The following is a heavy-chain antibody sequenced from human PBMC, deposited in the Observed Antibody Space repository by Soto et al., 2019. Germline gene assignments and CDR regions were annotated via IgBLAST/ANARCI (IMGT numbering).Heavy chain of an antibody. D-gene: IGHD1-7*01. J-gene: IGHJ4*02. CDR3: ARGGVKGTTSRGQVYN. CDR1: GFTFSDYY. Sequence: QVQVVESGGGLVKPGGSLRLSCAASGFTFSDYYMSWIRQAPGKGLEGVSFISSSSDSTKYADSVKGRFTISRDNAKNSLYLQLNSLRAEDTAVYYCARGGVKGTTSRGQVYNWGQGTLVTVSS. V-gene: IGHV3-11*06. CDR2: ISSSSDST.